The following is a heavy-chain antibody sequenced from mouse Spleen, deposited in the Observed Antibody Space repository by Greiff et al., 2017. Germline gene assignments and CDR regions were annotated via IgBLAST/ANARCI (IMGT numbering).Heavy chain of an antibody. J-gene: IGHJ2*01. CDR1: GFTFSSYY. CDR2: ISSGGGST. Sequence: EVMLVESGGGLVKLGGSLKLSCAASGFTFSSYYMSWVRQTPEKRLEWVATISSGGGSTYYPDSVKGRFTISRDNAKNTLYLQMSSLNSEDTAVYYCARDGLYYYGSSYVDFDYWGQGTTLTVSS. V-gene: IGHV5-9*01. D-gene: IGHD1-1*01. CDR3: ARDGLYYYGSSYVDFDY.